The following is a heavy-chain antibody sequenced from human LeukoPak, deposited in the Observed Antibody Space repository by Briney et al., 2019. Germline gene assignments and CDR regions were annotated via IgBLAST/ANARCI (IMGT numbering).Heavy chain of an antibody. CDR3: GRGAPPSTAGFDP. V-gene: IGHV6-1*01. Sequence: SQTLSLTCASAGDSVSSNSVAWNWIRQSPSRGLEWLGRTYYRSKWYSDYAISVKSRITINPDTSKDQFSLQLNSVTPEDTAVYYCGRGAPPSTAGFDPWGQGTLVTVSS. J-gene: IGHJ5*02. CDR1: GDSVSSNSVA. CDR2: TYYRSKWYS.